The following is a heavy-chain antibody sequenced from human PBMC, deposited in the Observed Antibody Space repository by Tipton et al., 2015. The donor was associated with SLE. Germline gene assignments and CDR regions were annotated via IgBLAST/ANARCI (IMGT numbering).Heavy chain of an antibody. CDR1: GFTFSNYA. CDR3: AAGMFGVAPPDY. D-gene: IGHD3-3*01. CDR2: ISYDGSNK. Sequence: SLRLSCAASGFTFSNYAMHWVRQAPGKGLEWVTVISYDGSNKYYADSVKGRFTISRDNSKNTLYLQMNSLRPEDTAVYYCAAGMFGVAPPDYWGQGTLVTVSS. V-gene: IGHV3-30*04. J-gene: IGHJ4*02.